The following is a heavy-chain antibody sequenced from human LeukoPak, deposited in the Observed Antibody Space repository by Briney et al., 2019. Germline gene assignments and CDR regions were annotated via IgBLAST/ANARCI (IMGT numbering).Heavy chain of an antibody. CDR2: INHSGST. Sequence: SETLSLTCAVYGGSFSGYYWSWIRQPPGKGLEWIGEINHSGSTNYNPSLKSRVTTSVDTSKNQFSLKLSSVTAADTAVYYCARGRPYYYGSGSYLVYWGQGTLVTVSS. J-gene: IGHJ4*02. D-gene: IGHD3-10*01. CDR3: ARGRPYYYGSGSYLVY. V-gene: IGHV4-34*01. CDR1: GGSFSGYY.